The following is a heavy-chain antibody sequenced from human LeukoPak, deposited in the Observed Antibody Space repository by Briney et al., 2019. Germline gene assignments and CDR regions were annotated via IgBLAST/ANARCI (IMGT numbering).Heavy chain of an antibody. V-gene: IGHV1-46*01. Sequence: EASVKVSCKASGYTFTSYHMHWVRQAPGQGLEIMGIINPSGGSTTYAQKFQGRVTMTRDTSTSTVYMELSSLRSEDTAVYYCAKLAAAGTAHYYFDYWGQGTLVTVSS. CDR3: AKLAAAGTAHYYFDY. D-gene: IGHD6-13*01. J-gene: IGHJ4*02. CDR2: INPSGGST. CDR1: GYTFTSYH.